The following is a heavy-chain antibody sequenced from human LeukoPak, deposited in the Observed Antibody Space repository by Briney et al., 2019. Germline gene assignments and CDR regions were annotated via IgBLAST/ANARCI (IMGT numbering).Heavy chain of an antibody. CDR3: ARSTVVTPNWFDP. CDR2: ISSSSSCI. Sequence: PGGSLRLSCAASGFTFSSYSMNWVRQAPGKGLEWVSSISSSSSCIYYADSVKGRFTISRDNAKNSLYLQMNSLRAEDTAVYYCARSTVVTPNWFDPWGQGTLVTVSS. J-gene: IGHJ5*02. D-gene: IGHD4-23*01. V-gene: IGHV3-21*01. CDR1: GFTFSSYS.